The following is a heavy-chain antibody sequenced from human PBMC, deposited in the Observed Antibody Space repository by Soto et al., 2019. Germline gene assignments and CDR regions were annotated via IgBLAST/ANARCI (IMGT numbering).Heavy chain of an antibody. CDR3: ARADGDSVPVDY. CDR1: GFTLTGYT. CDR2: ISSGSTHI. D-gene: IGHD4-17*01. V-gene: IGHV3-21*01. Sequence: EVQLVESGGGLVKPGGSLRLSCSASGFTLTGYTMNWVRQAPGKGPEWVSSISSGSTHINYANAVKGRIISSRANAKNSVYLQMNSLRAEDTAMYYCARADGDSVPVDYGGQGTLVTFSS. J-gene: IGHJ4*02.